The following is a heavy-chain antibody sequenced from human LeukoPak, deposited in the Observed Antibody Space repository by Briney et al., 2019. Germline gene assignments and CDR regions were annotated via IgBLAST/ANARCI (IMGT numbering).Heavy chain of an antibody. CDR2: IKQDGSEK. V-gene: IGHV3-7*01. D-gene: IGHD3-3*01. CDR1: GFTFSSYW. J-gene: IGHJ6*02. CDR3: ARDRRITIFGVVYYYGMDV. Sequence: PGGSLRLSCEASGFTFSSYWMSWVRQAPGKGLEWVANIKQDGSEKYYVDSVKGRFTISRDNAKNSLYLQMNSLRAEDTAVYYCARDRRITIFGVVYYYGMDVWGQGTTVTVSS.